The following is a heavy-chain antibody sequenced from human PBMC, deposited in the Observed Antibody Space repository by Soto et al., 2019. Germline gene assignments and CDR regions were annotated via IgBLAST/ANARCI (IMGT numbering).Heavy chain of an antibody. J-gene: IGHJ1*01. Sequence: GGSLRLSCAASGFTFSDYYMSWMRHAPGKGLEWVSYISSSGSTIYYADSVKGRFTISRDNAKNSLHLQMNSLRAEDTAVYYCARQKRYQPTLGYFQHWGQGTLVTVSS. CDR3: ARQKRYQPTLGYFQH. V-gene: IGHV3-11*01. D-gene: IGHD2-2*01. CDR2: ISSSGSTI. CDR1: GFTFSDYY.